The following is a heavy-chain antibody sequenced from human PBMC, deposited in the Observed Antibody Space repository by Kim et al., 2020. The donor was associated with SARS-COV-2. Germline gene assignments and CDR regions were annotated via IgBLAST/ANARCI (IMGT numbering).Heavy chain of an antibody. Sequence: SGPTLVNPTQTLTLTCTFSGFSLSTSGMCVSWIRQPPGKALEWLALIDWDDDKYYSTSLKTRLTISKDTSKNQVVLTMTNMYPVDTATYYCARITYDILTGYHYGMDVWGQGTTVTVSS. CDR2: IDWDDDK. J-gene: IGHJ6*02. V-gene: IGHV2-70*01. CDR3: ARITYDILTGYHYGMDV. D-gene: IGHD3-9*01. CDR1: GFSLSTSGMC.